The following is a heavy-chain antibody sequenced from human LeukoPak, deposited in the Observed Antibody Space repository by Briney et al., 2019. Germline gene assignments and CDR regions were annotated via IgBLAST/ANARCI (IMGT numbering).Heavy chain of an antibody. CDR2: ISRSSSPI. CDR3: AREGLGDDSSGYYYVNFDY. CDR1: GFTFSSYS. J-gene: IGHJ4*02. V-gene: IGHV3-48*01. Sequence: PGGSLRLSCAASGFTFSSYSMNWVRQAPGKGLEWVSHISRSSSPIYYADSVKGRFTISRDNAKNSLYLQMNSLRAEDTAVYYWAREGLGDDSSGYYYVNFDYWGQGTLVTVSS. D-gene: IGHD3-22*01.